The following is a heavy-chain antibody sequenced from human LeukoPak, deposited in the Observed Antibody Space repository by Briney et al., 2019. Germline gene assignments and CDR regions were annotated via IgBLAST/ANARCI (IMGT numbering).Heavy chain of an antibody. CDR2: IIPILGIA. V-gene: IGHV1-69*02. D-gene: IGHD3-22*01. J-gene: IGHJ4*02. CDR3: ARGGYDSSGYYYTLGY. CDR1: GYTLTELS. Sequence: SVKVSCKVSGYTLTELSMHWVRRAPGQGLEWMGRIIPILGIANYAQKFQGRVTITADKSTSTAYMELSSLRSDDTAVYYCARGGYDSSGYYYTLGYWGQGTLVTVSS.